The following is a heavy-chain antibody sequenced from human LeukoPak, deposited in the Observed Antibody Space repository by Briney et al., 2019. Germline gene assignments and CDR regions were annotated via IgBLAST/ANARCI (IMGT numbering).Heavy chain of an antibody. CDR2: INHSGST. Sequence: SETLSLTCAVYGGSFSGYYWSWIRQPPGKGLEWIGEINHSGSTNYNPSLKSRVTISVDTSKNQFSLKLSSVAAADTAVYYCARGRGMVRGVIRGPSWFVPWGQGTLVTVSS. CDR3: ARGRGMVRGVIRGPSWFVP. D-gene: IGHD3-10*01. CDR1: GGSFSGYY. V-gene: IGHV4-34*01. J-gene: IGHJ5*02.